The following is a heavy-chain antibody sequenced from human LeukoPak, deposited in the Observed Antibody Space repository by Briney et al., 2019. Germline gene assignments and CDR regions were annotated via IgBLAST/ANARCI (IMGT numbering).Heavy chain of an antibody. CDR3: ARDGDVDSTTGAFDI. Sequence: GGSLRLSCTASRFTFSNYWMSWVRQAPGKGLEWVANIKEDGSEKYYVASVKGRFTISRDNAKNSLYLQMNSLRAEDTAVYYCARDGDVDSTTGAFDIWGQGTMVTVSS. V-gene: IGHV3-7*01. D-gene: IGHD7-27*01. CDR1: RFTFSNYW. J-gene: IGHJ3*02. CDR2: IKEDGSEK.